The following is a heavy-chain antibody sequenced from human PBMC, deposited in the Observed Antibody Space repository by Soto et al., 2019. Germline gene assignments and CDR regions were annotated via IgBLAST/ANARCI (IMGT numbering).Heavy chain of an antibody. D-gene: IGHD5-12*01. CDR2: ISGSGGAT. V-gene: IGHV3-23*01. J-gene: IGHJ5*02. CDR3: AKGGPTFLNWFGP. Sequence: PGGSLRLSCAASGFTFTSFAVSWVRQAPGKGLEWVSAISGSGGATYYADSVKGRFTISRDNSKNTLYLQMNNLRADDTAAYYCAKGGPTFLNWFGPWGQGALVTVSS. CDR1: GFTFTSFA.